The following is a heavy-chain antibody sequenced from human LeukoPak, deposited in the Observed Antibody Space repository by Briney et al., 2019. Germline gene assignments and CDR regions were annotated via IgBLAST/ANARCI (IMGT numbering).Heavy chain of an antibody. Sequence: GESLKISCKGSGYSFTSYWIGWVRQMPGKSLEWMGNIYPGDSDTRYSPSFQGQVTISADKSISTAYLQWSSLKASDTAMYYCARHTPDVAVYGSGSSYYFDYWGQGTLVTVSS. D-gene: IGHD3-10*01. J-gene: IGHJ4*02. CDR3: ARHTPDVAVYGSGSSYYFDY. CDR2: IYPGDSDT. V-gene: IGHV5-51*01. CDR1: GYSFTSYW.